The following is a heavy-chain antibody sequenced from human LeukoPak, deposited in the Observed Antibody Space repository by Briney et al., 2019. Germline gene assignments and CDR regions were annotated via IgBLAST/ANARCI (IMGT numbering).Heavy chain of an antibody. D-gene: IGHD3-10*01. CDR3: ARGPSITMIRGGQWYYYMDV. V-gene: IGHV1-2*02. CDR1: GYTFTGYY. J-gene: IGHJ6*03. CDR2: INPNSGGT. Sequence: ASVKLSCKASGYTFTGYYMHWVRHAPGQGLEWMGWINPNSGGTNYAQKFQGRVTMTRDTSISTTYMELSRLRSEDTAVYYCARGPSITMIRGGQWYYYMDVWGKGTTVTISS.